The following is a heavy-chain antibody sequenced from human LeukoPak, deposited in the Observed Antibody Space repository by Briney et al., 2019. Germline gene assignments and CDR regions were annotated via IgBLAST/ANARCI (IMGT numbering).Heavy chain of an antibody. D-gene: IGHD4-11*01. Sequence: SETLSLTCTVSGASISSSVYYWGWIRQPPGKGLEWIGSIHYSGSTYFNPSLKSRVSTISVDKSKNHFSLNLSSVTAADTAVYYCVRVKITLTTSFDYWGQGTLVTVS. CDR3: VRVKITLTTSFDY. J-gene: IGHJ4*02. CDR2: IHYSGST. CDR1: GASISSSVYY. V-gene: IGHV4-39*07.